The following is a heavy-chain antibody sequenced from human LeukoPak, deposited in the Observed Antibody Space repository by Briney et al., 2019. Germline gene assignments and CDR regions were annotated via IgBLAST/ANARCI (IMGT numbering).Heavy chain of an antibody. CDR1: GYTFTGYY. V-gene: IGHV1-2*02. D-gene: IGHD3-9*01. J-gene: IGHJ4*02. Sequence: ASVKVSCKASGYTFTGYYMHWVRQAPGQGLEWMGWINPNSGSTNYAQKFQGRVTMTRDTSISTAYMELSRLRSDDTAVYYCAAIYDILTGYDYWGQGTLVTVSS. CDR2: INPNSGST. CDR3: AAIYDILTGYDY.